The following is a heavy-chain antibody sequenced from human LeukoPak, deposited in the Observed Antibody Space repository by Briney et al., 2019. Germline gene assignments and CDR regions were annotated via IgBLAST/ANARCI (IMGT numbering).Heavy chain of an antibody. CDR3: AGEEYSSDWYKDY. CDR2: INHSGST. J-gene: IGHJ4*02. V-gene: IGHV4-34*01. D-gene: IGHD6-19*01. Sequence: PSETLSLTCAVYGGSFSGYYWSWIRQPPGKGLEWIGEINHSGSTNYNPSLKSRVTISVDTSKNQFSLKLSSVTAADTAVYYCAGEEYSSDWYKDYWGQGTLVTVSS. CDR1: GGSFSGYY.